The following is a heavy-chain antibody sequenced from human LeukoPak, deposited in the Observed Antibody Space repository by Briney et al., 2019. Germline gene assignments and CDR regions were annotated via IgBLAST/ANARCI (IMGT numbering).Heavy chain of an antibody. CDR2: VYNSGNT. J-gene: IGHJ4*02. CDR1: GGSISIYY. D-gene: IGHD5-24*01. Sequence: SETLSLTCTISGGSISIYYWSWVRQPPGKGLEWMGYVYNSGNTDYNPSLKSRVTISADTSKNQFSLKLSSVTAADTAVYYCARWGDGYNYIDYWGQGTLVTVSS. CDR3: ARWGDGYNYIDY. V-gene: IGHV4-59*01.